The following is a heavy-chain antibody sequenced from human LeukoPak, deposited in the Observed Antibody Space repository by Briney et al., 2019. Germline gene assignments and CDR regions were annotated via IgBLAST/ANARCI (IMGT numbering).Heavy chain of an antibody. Sequence: PSETLSLTCTVSGGSISSGGYYWRWIRQHPGKGLEWIGYIYYSGSTYYNPSLKSRVTISVDTSKNQFSLKLSSVTAADTAVYYCARIGRRRYDILTGYYPVDAFDIWGQGTMVTVSS. V-gene: IGHV4-31*03. CDR1: GGSISSGGYY. D-gene: IGHD3-9*01. CDR2: IYYSGST. J-gene: IGHJ3*02. CDR3: ARIGRRRYDILTGYYPVDAFDI.